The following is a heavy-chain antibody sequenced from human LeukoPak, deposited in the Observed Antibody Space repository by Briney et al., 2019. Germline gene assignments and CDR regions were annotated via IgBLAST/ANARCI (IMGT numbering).Heavy chain of an antibody. J-gene: IGHJ6*03. CDR3: AKVGSSSSSADYYYYMDV. V-gene: IGHV3-9*01. Sequence: PGGSLRLSCAASGFTFDDYAMHWVRQAPGKGLEWVSGISWNSGSIGYADSVKGRFTISRDNAKNSLYLQMNSLRAEDTALYYCAKVGSSSSSADYYYYMDVWGKGTTVTVSS. CDR2: ISWNSGSI. CDR1: GFTFDDYA. D-gene: IGHD6-6*01.